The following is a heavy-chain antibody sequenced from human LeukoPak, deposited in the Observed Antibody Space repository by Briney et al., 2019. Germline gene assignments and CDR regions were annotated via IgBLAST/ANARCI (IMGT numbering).Heavy chain of an antibody. CDR3: ARELFNYYDSSGYPLDY. CDR1: GFTFSNYA. V-gene: IGHV3-23*01. D-gene: IGHD3-22*01. CDR2: SSGNGGST. J-gene: IGHJ4*02. Sequence: GGSLRLSCGASGFTFSNYAMSWVRQAPGKGLEWVSTSSGNGGSTYYGDSVKGRFTISRDNVKNTLHLQMNSLRAEDTAVYYCARELFNYYDSSGYPLDYWGQGTLVTVSS.